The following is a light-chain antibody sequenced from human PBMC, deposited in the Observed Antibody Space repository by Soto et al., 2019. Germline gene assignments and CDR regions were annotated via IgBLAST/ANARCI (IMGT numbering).Light chain of an antibody. Sequence: EIVLTQSPATLSLSPGERATLSCRASQSISRYLAWYQQKPGQAPRLLIYDSSNMATGIPGRFSGSGSGTDFTLTISSLEPEDFAVYYCQQRSNGPAFTFGQGTKLAIK. J-gene: IGKJ2*01. CDR2: DSS. CDR3: QQRSNGPAFT. V-gene: IGKV3-11*01. CDR1: QSISRY.